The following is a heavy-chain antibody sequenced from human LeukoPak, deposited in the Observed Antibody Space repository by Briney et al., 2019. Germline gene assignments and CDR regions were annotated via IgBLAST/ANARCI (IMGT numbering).Heavy chain of an antibody. D-gene: IGHD2-2*01. CDR1: GFTFSTYA. Sequence: GGSLRLSCAASGFTFSTYAMSWVRQAPGKGLEWVSVISGSDGSTYYADSVKGRFTISRDNSKNTLYLQMSSLRAEDTAVYYCAKARSGSSASCYNYWGQGTLVTVSS. CDR3: AKARSGSSASCYNY. CDR2: ISGSDGST. V-gene: IGHV3-23*01. J-gene: IGHJ4*02.